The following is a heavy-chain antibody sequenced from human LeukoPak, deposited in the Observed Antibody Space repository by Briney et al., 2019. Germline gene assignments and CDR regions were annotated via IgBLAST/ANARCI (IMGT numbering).Heavy chain of an antibody. CDR1: GFTFTDSY. J-gene: IGHJ4*02. D-gene: IGHD3-10*01. Sequence: GGSLRLSCAVSGFTFTDSYMTWVRQAPGKGLEWISYISSHGSTIYYADSVKGRFTISRDSANNSLYLQMNSLTAADTALYFCARVNMIRGVIDYWGQGTLVTVSS. V-gene: IGHV3-11*04. CDR2: ISSHGSTI. CDR3: ARVNMIRGVIDY.